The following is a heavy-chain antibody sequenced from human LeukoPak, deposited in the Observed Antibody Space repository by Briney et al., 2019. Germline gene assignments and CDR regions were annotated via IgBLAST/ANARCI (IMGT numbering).Heavy chain of an antibody. CDR1: GGTFSSYA. V-gene: IGHV1-69*05. Sequence: GASVKVSCKASGGTFSSYAISWVRQAPGQGLEWMGGIIPIFGTANYAQKFQGRVTITTDESTSTAYMELSSLRSEDTAVYYCARGIAAAGYLGYFQHWGQGTLVTVSS. CDR2: IIPIFGTA. CDR3: ARGIAAAGYLGYFQH. J-gene: IGHJ1*01. D-gene: IGHD6-13*01.